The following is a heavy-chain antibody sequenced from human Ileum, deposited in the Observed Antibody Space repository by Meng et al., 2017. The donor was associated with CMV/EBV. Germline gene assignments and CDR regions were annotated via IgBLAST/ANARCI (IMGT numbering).Heavy chain of an antibody. J-gene: IGHJ4*02. Sequence: GGSLRLSCAASGFTFSKSAMNWVRQAPGKGLEWVSYISSSSSTIYYADSVKGRFTISRDNAKNSLYLQMNSLRAEDTAVYYCARGLRIAAAGRTTCDYWGQGTLVTVSS. CDR3: ARGLRIAAAGRTTCDY. V-gene: IGHV3-48*04. CDR1: GFTFSKSA. CDR2: ISSSSSTI. D-gene: IGHD6-13*01.